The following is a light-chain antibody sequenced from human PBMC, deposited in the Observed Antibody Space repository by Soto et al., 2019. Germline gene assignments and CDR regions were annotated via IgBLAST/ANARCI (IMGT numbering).Light chain of an antibody. J-gene: IGKJ1*01. Sequence: DIQMTQSPSXXSASLGDRVTITCRASQSISSYLNWYQQKPGKAPKLLIYAASSLQSGVPSRFSGSGSGTDFTLTISSLQPEDFATYYCQQSYSTPTTFGQGTKV. CDR3: QQSYSTPTT. CDR2: AAS. CDR1: QSISSY. V-gene: IGKV1-39*01.